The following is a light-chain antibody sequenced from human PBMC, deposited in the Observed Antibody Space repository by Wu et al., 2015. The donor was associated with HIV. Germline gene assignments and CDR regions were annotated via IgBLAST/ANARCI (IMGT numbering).Light chain of an antibody. Sequence: EIVLTQSPAALSISPGERATLSCRASRSVSSAVAWYQQKPGQAPRLLIYGASFRATDIPDRFSGSGSGTDFTLTISRLEPEDFALYYCQQYGSSFLTFGGGTKVEIK. CDR1: RSVSSA. J-gene: IGKJ4*01. V-gene: IGKV3-20*01. CDR2: GAS. CDR3: QQYGSSFLT.